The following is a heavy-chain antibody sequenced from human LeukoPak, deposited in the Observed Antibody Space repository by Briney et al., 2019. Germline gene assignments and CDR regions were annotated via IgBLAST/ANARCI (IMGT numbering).Heavy chain of an antibody. D-gene: IGHD5-12*01. CDR1: GFTFSSYG. CDR2: IWYDGSNK. CDR3: ARDSVWLREP. Sequence: PGRSLRLSCAAFGFTFSSYGMHWVRQAPGKGLEWVAVIWYDGSNKYYADSVKGRFTISRDNSKNTLYLQMNSLRAEDTAVYYCARDSVWLREPWGQGTLVTVSS. J-gene: IGHJ5*02. V-gene: IGHV3-33*01.